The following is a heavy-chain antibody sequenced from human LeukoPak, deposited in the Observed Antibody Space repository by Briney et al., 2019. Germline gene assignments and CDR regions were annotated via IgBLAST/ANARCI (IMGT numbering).Heavy chain of an antibody. CDR3: ARRISSYSGWFDP. D-gene: IGHD2-21*01. Sequence: PSETLSLTCTVSGGSISSSSYYWGWIRQPPGKGLEWIGSIYYSGSTYYNPSLKSRVTISVDTSKNQFSLKLSSVTAADTAVYYCARRISSYSGWFDPWGQGTLVTVSS. J-gene: IGHJ5*02. V-gene: IGHV4-39*01. CDR1: GGSISSSSYY. CDR2: IYYSGST.